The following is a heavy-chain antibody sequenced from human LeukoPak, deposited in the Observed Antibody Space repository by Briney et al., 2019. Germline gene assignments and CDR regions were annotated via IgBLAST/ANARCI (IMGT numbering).Heavy chain of an antibody. CDR3: ARGLITIFGVVDY. D-gene: IGHD3-3*01. Sequence: SETLSLTCAVSGESFSAYYWTWIRQPPGKGLKWVGEINHDGTTNYNPSLESRVTMSVDTSKNQFSLKLSSVTAADTAMYYCARGLITIFGVVDYWGQGALVTVSS. CDR1: GESFSAYY. V-gene: IGHV4-34*01. CDR2: INHDGTT. J-gene: IGHJ4*02.